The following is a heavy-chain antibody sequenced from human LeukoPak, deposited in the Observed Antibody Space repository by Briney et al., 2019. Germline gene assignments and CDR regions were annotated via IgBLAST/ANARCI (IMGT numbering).Heavy chain of an antibody. CDR3: ASVAPAYSSGWSAFDY. CDR2: ISSSGSTI. Sequence: PGGSLRLSCAASGFTFSSYDMSWIRQAPGKGLEWVSYISSSGSTIYYADSVKGRFTISRDNAKNSLYLQMNSLRAEDTAVYYCASVAPAYSSGWSAFDYWGQGTLVTVSS. CDR1: GFTFSSYD. D-gene: IGHD6-19*01. J-gene: IGHJ4*02. V-gene: IGHV3-11*01.